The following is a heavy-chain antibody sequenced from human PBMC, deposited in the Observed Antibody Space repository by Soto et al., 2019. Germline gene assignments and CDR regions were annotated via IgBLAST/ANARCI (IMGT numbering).Heavy chain of an antibody. CDR1: GGSFSGYY. CDR2: INHSGST. D-gene: IGHD3-16*02. J-gene: IGHJ4*02. V-gene: IGHV4-34*01. Sequence: SETLSLTCAVYGGSFSGYYWSWIRQPPGKGLEWIGEINHSGSTNYNPSLKSRVTISVDTSKNQFSLKLSSVTAADTAVYYCARASNKRGNSYRPDYWSQGPLVT. CDR3: ARASNKRGNSYRPDY.